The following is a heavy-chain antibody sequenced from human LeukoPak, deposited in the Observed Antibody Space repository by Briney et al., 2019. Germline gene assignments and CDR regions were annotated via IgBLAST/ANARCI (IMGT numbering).Heavy chain of an antibody. J-gene: IGHJ6*02. D-gene: IGHD3-16*01. CDR2: INPNSGGI. V-gene: IGHV1-2*07. CDR3: AKDISPTLRLGGDYYYYGMDV. CDR1: GYTFTGYY. Sequence: TVKVSCKASGYTFTGYYIHWVRQAPGQGLEWRGWINPNSGGINYAHKFQGRVTMTRDTYITTAYRELSRLRSDDTAVYYCAKDISPTLRLGGDYYYYGMDVWGQGTTVTVSS.